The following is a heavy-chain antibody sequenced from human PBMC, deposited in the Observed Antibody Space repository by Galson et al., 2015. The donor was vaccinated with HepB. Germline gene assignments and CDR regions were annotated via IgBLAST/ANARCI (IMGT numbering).Heavy chain of an antibody. Sequence: SLRLSCAASGFTFSSYGMHWVRQAPGKGLEWVAVISYDGGNKYYADSVKGRFTISRDNSKNTLYLQMNSLRAEDTAVYYCAKAIDYGPEENPFDYWGQGTLVTVSS. CDR1: GFTFSSYG. CDR3: AKAIDYGPEENPFDY. V-gene: IGHV3-30*18. CDR2: ISYDGGNK. J-gene: IGHJ4*02. D-gene: IGHD4-17*01.